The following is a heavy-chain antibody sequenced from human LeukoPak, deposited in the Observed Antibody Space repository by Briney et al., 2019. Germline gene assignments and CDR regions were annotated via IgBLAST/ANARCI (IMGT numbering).Heavy chain of an antibody. Sequence: ETLALTCTVSGGSISNCSYYWGWIPPPPGKGLEGIGTIYYSGTTYYNPSLKSRVTISVDTSKNQFSLKLSSVTAADTAVYYCGRTPGMVIDSFDVWGQGTMVTVSS. CDR2: IYYSGTT. V-gene: IGHV4-39*01. J-gene: IGHJ3*01. CDR3: GRTPGMVIDSFDV. D-gene: IGHD3-3*01. CDR1: GGSISNCSYY.